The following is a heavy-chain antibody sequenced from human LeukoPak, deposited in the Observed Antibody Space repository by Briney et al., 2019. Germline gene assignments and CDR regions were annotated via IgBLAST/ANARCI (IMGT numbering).Heavy chain of an antibody. CDR2: INHSGST. J-gene: IGHJ4*02. Sequence: SETLSLTCAVYGGSFSGYYWSWIRQPPGKGLEWIGEINHSGSTNYNPSLKSRVTISVDTSKNQFSLKLSSVTAADTAVYYCARNGIVASRNYFDYWGQGTLVTVSS. V-gene: IGHV4-34*01. CDR1: GGSFSGYY. D-gene: IGHD3-16*02. CDR3: ARNGIVASRNYFDY.